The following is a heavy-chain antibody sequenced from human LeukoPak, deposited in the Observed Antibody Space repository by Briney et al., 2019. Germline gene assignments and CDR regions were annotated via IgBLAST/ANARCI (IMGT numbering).Heavy chain of an antibody. V-gene: IGHV5-51*01. J-gene: IGHJ4*02. Sequence: KVSCKGSGYSFTSYWIGWVRQMPGKGLEWMGIIYPGDSDTRYSPSFQGQVTISADKSISTAYLQWSSLKASDTAMYYCARLPVTYYYGSGSYLFDYWGQGTLVTVSS. D-gene: IGHD3-10*01. CDR2: IYPGDSDT. CDR1: GYSFTSYW. CDR3: ARLPVTYYYGSGSYLFDY.